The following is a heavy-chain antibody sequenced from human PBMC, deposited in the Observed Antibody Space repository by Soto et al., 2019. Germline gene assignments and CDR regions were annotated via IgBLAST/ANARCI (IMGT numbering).Heavy chain of an antibody. CDR3: VKRGPRFLEWLLQYFDY. J-gene: IGHJ4*02. V-gene: IGHV3-23*01. Sequence: GGSLRLSCAASGFTFSSYAMSWVRQAPGKGLEWVSAISGSGGSTYYADSAKGRFTISRDNSKNTLYLQMNSLRAEDTAVYYCVKRGPRFLEWLLQYFDYWGQGTLVTVSS. CDR1: GFTFSSYA. D-gene: IGHD3-3*01. CDR2: ISGSGGST.